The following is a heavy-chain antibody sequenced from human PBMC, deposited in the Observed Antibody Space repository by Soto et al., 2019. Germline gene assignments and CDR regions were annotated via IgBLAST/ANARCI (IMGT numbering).Heavy chain of an antibody. D-gene: IGHD6-19*01. CDR1: GFSFVNYA. CDR2: LSGSGTST. J-gene: IGHJ4*01. Sequence: WGSLRLSCAASGFSFVNYAMNWVRQDPGKGLEWVSGLSGSGTSTYYADSVKGRFTISRDNSRDTLFLQMNSLTADDTAVYYCAKATTNGGWFNPFDCWGDGALVIVSS. V-gene: IGHV3-23*01. CDR3: AKATTNGGWFNPFDC.